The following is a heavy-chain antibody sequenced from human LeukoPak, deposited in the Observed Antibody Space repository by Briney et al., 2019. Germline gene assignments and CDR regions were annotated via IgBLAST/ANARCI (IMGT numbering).Heavy chain of an antibody. CDR1: GFTFSYW. CDR3: ARGSGSGSYYDLDY. V-gene: IGHV3-74*01. Sequence: GGSLRLSCAASGFTFSYWMHWVRQGRGKGLVWVSRINTDGSSTIYADSVKGRFTISRDNAKNTLYLQMNSLRADDTGVYYCARGSGSGSYYDLDYWGQGTLVTVSS. D-gene: IGHD1-26*01. J-gene: IGHJ4*02. CDR2: INTDGSST.